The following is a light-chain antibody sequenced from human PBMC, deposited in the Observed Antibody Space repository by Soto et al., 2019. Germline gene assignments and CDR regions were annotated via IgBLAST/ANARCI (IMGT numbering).Light chain of an antibody. V-gene: IGKV3-20*01. CDR2: GAS. J-gene: IGKJ2*01. CDR3: QQDGTSPHT. Sequence: EIVVTQSPGTLSLSPGERATLSCRASQSVNSTSLAWYQQKPGQVPRPLIYGASIRAAGVPDTVSGSGSGTDFTLTIIRLEPEDYAVYSCQQDGTSPHTFGQGTKLEIK. CDR1: QSVNSTS.